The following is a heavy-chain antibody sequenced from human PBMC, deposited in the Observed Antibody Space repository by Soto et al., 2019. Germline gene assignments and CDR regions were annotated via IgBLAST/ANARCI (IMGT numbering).Heavy chain of an antibody. Sequence: PSETLSLTCTVSGGSISSYYWSWIRRPPGKGLEWIGYIYYSGSTKYNPSLKSRVTISVDTSKNQFSLKLSSVTAADTAVYYCAREFPISSGRSLGFDYWGQGTLVTVSS. CDR1: GGSISSYY. D-gene: IGHD6-19*01. CDR3: AREFPISSGRSLGFDY. V-gene: IGHV4-59*01. J-gene: IGHJ4*02. CDR2: IYYSGST.